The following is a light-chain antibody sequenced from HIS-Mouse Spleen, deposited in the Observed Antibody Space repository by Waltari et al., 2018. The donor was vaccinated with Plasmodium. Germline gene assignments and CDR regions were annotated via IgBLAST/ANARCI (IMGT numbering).Light chain of an antibody. CDR1: VLAKTY. J-gene: IGLJ3*02. CDR2: KDS. CDR3: YSAADNNLV. V-gene: IGLV3-27*01. Sequence: SYELTQPSSVSVSPGQTARITCSGDVLAKTYARWFQQKPGQAPVLVIYKDSERPSGIPGRFSGSSSGTTVTLTISGAQVEDEADYDCYSAADNNLVFGGGTKLTVL.